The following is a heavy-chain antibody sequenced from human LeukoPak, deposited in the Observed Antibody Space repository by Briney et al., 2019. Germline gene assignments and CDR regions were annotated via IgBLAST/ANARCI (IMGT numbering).Heavy chain of an antibody. CDR1: GGTFSSYA. Sequence: GAAVKVSCKASGGTFSSYAISWVRQAPVQGLEWMGGIIPIFGTANYAQKFQGRVTITADKSTSTAYMELSSLRSEDTAVYYCARDLSAPAGSWFKRGYYYYMDVRGKGTTVTVSS. CDR3: ARDLSAPAGSWFKRGYYYYMDV. J-gene: IGHJ6*03. CDR2: IIPIFGTA. D-gene: IGHD6-13*01. V-gene: IGHV1-69*06.